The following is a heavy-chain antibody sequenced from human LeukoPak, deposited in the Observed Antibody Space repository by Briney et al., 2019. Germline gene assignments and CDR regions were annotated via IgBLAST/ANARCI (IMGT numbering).Heavy chain of an antibody. D-gene: IGHD3-10*01. V-gene: IGHV5-51*01. CDR1: GYSFTSYW. Sequence: GEALQISCTGSGYSFTSYWIAWVRRMPGKGGEWMGIIYAGGSDTRYSPSFQGQVSISVDKSINTAYLQWRSLKASDTAMYYCGRSGHYGTDVWGQGTTVTVSS. J-gene: IGHJ6*02. CDR3: GRSGHYGTDV. CDR2: IYAGGSDT.